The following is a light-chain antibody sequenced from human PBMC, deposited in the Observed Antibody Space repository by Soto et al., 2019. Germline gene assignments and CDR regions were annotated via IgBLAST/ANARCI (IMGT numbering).Light chain of an antibody. CDR3: QQRADWPWP. Sequence: EIVLTQSPATLSLSPGERATLSCRASQSIRSNLAWYQHKPGQAPRLLIYDASNRATGIPGRFSGSGSGTEFPLTISTLEPEAFAVYYCQQRADWPWPFGQGAKVEIK. CDR2: DAS. CDR1: QSIRSN. J-gene: IGKJ1*01. V-gene: IGKV3-11*01.